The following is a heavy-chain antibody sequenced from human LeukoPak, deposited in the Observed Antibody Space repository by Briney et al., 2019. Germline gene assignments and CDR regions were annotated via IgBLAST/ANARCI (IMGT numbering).Heavy chain of an antibody. Sequence: SKTLSLTCTVPGGSISTYYWSWLRQPAGKGLEWIGRIYTSGSTNYNPSLKRRVTISVDTSKNQFSLKLSSVTAADTAVYYCARGRAPGYSYGHYYFDYWGQGTLVTVSS. D-gene: IGHD5-18*01. CDR3: ARGRAPGYSYGHYYFDY. V-gene: IGHV4-4*07. CDR2: IYTSGST. J-gene: IGHJ4*02. CDR1: GGSISTYY.